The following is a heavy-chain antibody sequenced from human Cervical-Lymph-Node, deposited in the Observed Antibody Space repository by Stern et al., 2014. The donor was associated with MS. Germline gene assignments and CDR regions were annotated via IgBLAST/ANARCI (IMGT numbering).Heavy chain of an antibody. CDR3: ATDRNLNWFDP. CDR2: INPNSGCT. J-gene: IGHJ5*02. Sequence: VQLVESGAEVKKPGASVKVSCKASGYTFTNYYIHWVRQAPGQGLEWMGWINPNSGCTNYAQKFQGWVTMTSDTSISTAYMELSRLTSDDTAIYYCATDRNLNWFDPWGQGTPVTVSS. D-gene: IGHD1-14*01. V-gene: IGHV1-2*04. CDR1: GYTFTNYY.